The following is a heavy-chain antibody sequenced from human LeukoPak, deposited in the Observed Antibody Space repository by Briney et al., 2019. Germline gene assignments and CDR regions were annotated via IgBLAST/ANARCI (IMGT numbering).Heavy chain of an antibody. CDR1: GGSISGYF. Sequence: SETLSLTCTVSGGSISGYFWSWIRQPPGKGLEWIGYIYYSGSTNSNPSLKSRVTISVDTSKKQFSLKLSSVTAADTAVYYCARHPRDAYNKFDYWGQGTLVTVSS. J-gene: IGHJ4*02. CDR3: ARHPRDAYNKFDY. V-gene: IGHV4-59*08. CDR2: IYYSGST. D-gene: IGHD5-24*01.